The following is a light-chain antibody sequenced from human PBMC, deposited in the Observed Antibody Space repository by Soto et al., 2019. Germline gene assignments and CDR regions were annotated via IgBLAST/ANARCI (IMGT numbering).Light chain of an antibody. Sequence: QSALTQPASVSESPGQSITISCTGTNNDIGGYNYVSWFQQHPGKAPKLMIYEVSNRPSGVSNRFSGSKSGNTASLTISGLQAEDEADYYCSSYTSSSTLVFGGGTKLTVL. V-gene: IGLV2-14*01. CDR3: SSYTSSSTLV. CDR2: EVS. J-gene: IGLJ2*01. CDR1: NNDIGGYNY.